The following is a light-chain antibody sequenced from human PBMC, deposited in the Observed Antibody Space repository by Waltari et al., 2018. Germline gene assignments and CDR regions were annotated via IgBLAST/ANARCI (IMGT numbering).Light chain of an antibody. V-gene: IGLV1-40*01. CDR1: SSNLGTGYD. J-gene: IGLJ3*02. CDR3: QTYDTSLSRV. Sequence: QSVLTQPPSVSGAPGQRVTISCTGSSSNLGTGYDVPWYQQFPGTAPKLLIYRNINRPSGVPDRFSGSKSGTSASLVITGLQAEDEADYYCQTYDTSLSRVFGGGTKLTVL. CDR2: RNI.